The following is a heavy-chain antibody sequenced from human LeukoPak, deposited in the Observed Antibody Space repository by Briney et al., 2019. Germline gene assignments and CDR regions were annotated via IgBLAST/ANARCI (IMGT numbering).Heavy chain of an antibody. CDR2: SEGDDSTT. Sequence: GGSLRLSCAASGFTTGRYWMHWVRQAPGKGLVWVSRSEGDDSTTTYADSVKGRFTVSRDTAKNTLYLQMNSLRVEDTAVYYCAKLDWLDPWGQGTLVTVSP. CDR1: GFTTGRYW. J-gene: IGHJ5*02. V-gene: IGHV3-74*03. CDR3: AKLDWLDP.